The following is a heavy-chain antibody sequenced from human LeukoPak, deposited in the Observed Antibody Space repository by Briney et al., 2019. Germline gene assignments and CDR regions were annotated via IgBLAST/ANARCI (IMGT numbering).Heavy chain of an antibody. CDR1: RYTFTDYY. CDR2: INPNSGGT. V-gene: IGHV1-2*02. Sequence: GASVKVSCKASRYTFTDYYIHWVRQAPGQGLEWMGWINPNSGGTNYAQKFQGRVTMTRDTSISTAYMELSSLRSEDTAVYYCARVYCTNGVCYSDYWGQGTLVTVSS. J-gene: IGHJ4*02. D-gene: IGHD2-8*01. CDR3: ARVYCTNGVCYSDY.